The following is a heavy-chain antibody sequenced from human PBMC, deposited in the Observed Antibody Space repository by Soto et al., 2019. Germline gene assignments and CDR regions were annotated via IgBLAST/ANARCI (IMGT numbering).Heavy chain of an antibody. CDR3: AKRPFPEGLQGALGAFDT. Sequence: EVQVLESGGGLVQPGGSLRLSCAASGFTFNIYAMSWVRQAPGKGLEWVSDISGSGGSTYYADSVKGRFTISRDNSKNTLYVQMNSLRAEDTAVYYCAKRPFPEGLQGALGAFDTWGQGTMVTVSS. V-gene: IGHV3-23*01. CDR1: GFTFNIYA. J-gene: IGHJ3*02. CDR2: ISGSGGST.